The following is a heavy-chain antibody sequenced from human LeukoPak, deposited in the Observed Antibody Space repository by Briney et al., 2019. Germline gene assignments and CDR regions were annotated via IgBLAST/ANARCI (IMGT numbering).Heavy chain of an antibody. D-gene: IGHD1-26*01. CDR3: AKRGAEVGTTVAPGDY. Sequence: PGGSLRLSCGASGFTFSTHDMHWVRQAPGKGLEWVAFIRYDGSHEYYADSVKGRFTISRDNSKNTLYLQMNSLRAEDTAVYYCAKRGAEVGTTVAPGDYWGQGTLLTVSS. CDR2: IRYDGSHE. CDR1: GFTFSTHD. V-gene: IGHV3-30*02. J-gene: IGHJ4*02.